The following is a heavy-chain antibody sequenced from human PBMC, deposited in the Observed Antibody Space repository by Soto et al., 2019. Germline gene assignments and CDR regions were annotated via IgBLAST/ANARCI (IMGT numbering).Heavy chain of an antibody. Sequence: SETLSLTCAVYGGSFSGYYWSWIRQPPGKGLEWIGEINHSGSTNYNPSLKSRVTISVDTSKNQFSLKLSFVTAADTAVYYCARGPLYYYGSGSYYPYYYYYYMDVWGKGTTVTVSS. D-gene: IGHD3-10*01. CDR3: ARGPLYYYGSGSYYPYYYYYYMDV. V-gene: IGHV4-34*01. CDR2: INHSGST. J-gene: IGHJ6*03. CDR1: GGSFSGYY.